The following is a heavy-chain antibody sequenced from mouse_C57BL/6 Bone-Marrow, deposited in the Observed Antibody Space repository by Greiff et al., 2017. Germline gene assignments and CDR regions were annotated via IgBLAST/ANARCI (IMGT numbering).Heavy chain of an antibody. CDR3: TTDYYGSHWYFDV. CDR2: IDPENGDT. Sequence: VQLQQSGAELVRPGASVKLSCTASGFNIKDDYMHWVKQRPEQGLEWIGWIDPENGDTEYASKFQGKATITADTSSNTAYLQLSSLTSEDTAVYYCTTDYYGSHWYFDVWGTGTTVTDSS. J-gene: IGHJ1*03. D-gene: IGHD1-1*01. CDR1: GFNIKDDY. V-gene: IGHV14-4*01.